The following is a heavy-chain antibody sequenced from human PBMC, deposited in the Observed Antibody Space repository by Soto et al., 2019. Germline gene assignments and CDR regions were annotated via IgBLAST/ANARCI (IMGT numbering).Heavy chain of an antibody. V-gene: IGHV1-69*12. CDR3: AIRDMREQLVDY. CDR2: IIPVSGTA. D-gene: IGHD6-13*01. CDR1: GDTFNNYV. J-gene: IGHJ4*02. Sequence: QVQLVQSGAEVKKPGSSVKVSCKASGDTFNNYVLNWVRQAPGQGLEWMGGIIPVSGTANYAQKFQGRVTIAADESTDTAYMELSSLRSEDTAVYYCAIRDMREQLVDYWGQGTLVTVSS.